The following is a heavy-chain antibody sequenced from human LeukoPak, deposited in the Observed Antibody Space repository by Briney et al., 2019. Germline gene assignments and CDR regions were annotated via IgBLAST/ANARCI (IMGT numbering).Heavy chain of an antibody. CDR2: ISYSGST. J-gene: IGHJ5*02. V-gene: IGHV4-59*01. Sequence: SETLSLTCTVSGGSISSYYWSWIRQPPGKGLEWIAYISYSGSTNYNPSLKSRVTISVDASKNQFSLNLSSVTAADTAVYYCARHLVGATRSHWFDPWGQGTLVTVSS. D-gene: IGHD1-26*01. CDR1: GGSISSYY. CDR3: ARHLVGATRSHWFDP.